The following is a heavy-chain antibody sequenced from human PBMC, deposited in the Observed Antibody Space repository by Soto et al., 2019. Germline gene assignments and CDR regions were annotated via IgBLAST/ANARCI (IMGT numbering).Heavy chain of an antibody. CDR1: GDSVSSNSAA. CDR3: ARLWDIVLVPAAKVSRAFDF. Sequence: PSQTLSLTCAISGDSVSSNSAAWNWIRQSPSRGLEWLGRTYYRSKWYNDYAVSVKSRITINPDTSKNQFSLQLNSVTPEDTAVYYCARLWDIVLVPAAKVSRAFDFWGQGTMVTVSS. J-gene: IGHJ3*01. CDR2: TYYRSKWYN. V-gene: IGHV6-1*01. D-gene: IGHD2-2*01.